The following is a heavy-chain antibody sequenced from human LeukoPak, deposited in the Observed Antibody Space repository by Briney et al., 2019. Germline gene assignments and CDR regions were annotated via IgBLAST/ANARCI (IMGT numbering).Heavy chain of an antibody. CDR1: GFTFSNYA. Sequence: PGGSLRLSCAASGFTFSNYAIHWVRQAPGKGLEWVAVISYDGSNKYYADSVKGRFTISRDNSKNTLYLQMSSLRAEDTAVYYCVKPNYYGSGSYRFFDYWGQGTLVTVSS. V-gene: IGHV3-30*14. CDR2: ISYDGSNK. J-gene: IGHJ4*02. D-gene: IGHD3-10*01. CDR3: VKPNYYGSGSYRFFDY.